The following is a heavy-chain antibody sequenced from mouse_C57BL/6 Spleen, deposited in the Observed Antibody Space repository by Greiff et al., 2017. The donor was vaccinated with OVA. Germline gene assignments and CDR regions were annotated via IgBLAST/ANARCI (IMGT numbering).Heavy chain of an antibody. J-gene: IGHJ2*01. CDR2: IDPSDSYT. V-gene: IGHV1-50*01. CDR1: GYTFTSYW. Sequence: VQLQQPGAELVKPGASVKLSCKASGYTFTSYWMQWVKQRPGQGLEWIGEIDPSDSYTNYNQKFKGKATLTVDTSSSTAYMQLSSLTSEDSAVYYCARQGRYDYDEGYWGQGTTLTVSS. CDR3: ARQGRYDYDEGY. D-gene: IGHD2-4*01.